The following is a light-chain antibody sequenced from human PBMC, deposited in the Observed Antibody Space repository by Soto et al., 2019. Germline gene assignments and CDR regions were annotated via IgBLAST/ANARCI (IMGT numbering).Light chain of an antibody. J-gene: IGKJ2*01. CDR3: QLYNNWPYT. CDR1: QSVGSN. V-gene: IGKV3D-15*01. CDR2: DAS. Sequence: ELVMTQSPVTLSVSPGERVALSCRASQSVGSNFAWYQQRPGQAPRLLIYDASTRATGIPARFSGSGSATEFTLTISSLQSEDFAVYYCQLYNNWPYTFGQGTKLEIK.